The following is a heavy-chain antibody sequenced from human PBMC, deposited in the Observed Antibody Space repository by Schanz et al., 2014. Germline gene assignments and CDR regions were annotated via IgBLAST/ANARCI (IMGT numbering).Heavy chain of an antibody. Sequence: EVQLLASGGGLVQPGGSLRLTCLTSGFTFTDHAMSWVRQAPGKGLEWVSAISGSGGSTYYADSVKGRFTISRDNSDNTLYLQMNNLRAEDTAVYYCARGSGTFDSWGQGTLVTVSS. CDR1: GFTFTDHA. J-gene: IGHJ4*02. D-gene: IGHD3-3*01. V-gene: IGHV3-23*01. CDR3: ARGSGTFDS. CDR2: ISGSGGST.